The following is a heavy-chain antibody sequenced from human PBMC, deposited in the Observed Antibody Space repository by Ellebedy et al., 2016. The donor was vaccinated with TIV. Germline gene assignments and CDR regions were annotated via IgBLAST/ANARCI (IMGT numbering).Heavy chain of an antibody. CDR3: VRDHQAHDY. V-gene: IGHV3-11*01. J-gene: IGHJ4*02. CDR2: ISSSGTTI. CDR1: GFTFSGFG. Sequence: GESLKISCAASGFTFSGFGIHWIRQAPGKGLEWVSYISSSGTTIYADSVKGRFTVSRDNAKNSLYLHMKSLRAEDTAVYYCVRDHQAHDYWGQGSLVTVSS.